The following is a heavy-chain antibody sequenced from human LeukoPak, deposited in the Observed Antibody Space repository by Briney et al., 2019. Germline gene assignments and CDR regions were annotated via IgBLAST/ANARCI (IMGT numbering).Heavy chain of an antibody. CDR1: GFTFSSYA. CDR2: ISGSGGST. V-gene: IGHV3-23*01. Sequence: GGSLRLSCAASGFTFSSYAMSWVRQAPGKGLEWVSAISGSGGSTYYADSVKGRFTISRDNSKNTLYLQMNSLRAEDTAVYYCARDMLDYYDILTGYSKYYFDYWGQGTLVTVSS. J-gene: IGHJ4*02. CDR3: ARDMLDYYDILTGYSKYYFDY. D-gene: IGHD3-9*01.